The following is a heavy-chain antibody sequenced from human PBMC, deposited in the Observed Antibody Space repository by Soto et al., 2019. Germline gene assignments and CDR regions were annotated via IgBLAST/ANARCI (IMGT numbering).Heavy chain of an antibody. CDR1: GGSIISNRDFY. V-gene: IGHV4-39*01. Sequence: SETLSLSCTVSGGSIISNRDFYWGWIRQSPGEGLEWIASVYFTGDTYYNPSLKSRVTISVDTSKNQFYVRVNSVAAADTVVYYCARHRQCMLRDFDSWGHGILVT. D-gene: IGHD2-8*01. CDR2: VYFTGDT. J-gene: IGHJ5*01. CDR3: ARHRQCMLRDFDS.